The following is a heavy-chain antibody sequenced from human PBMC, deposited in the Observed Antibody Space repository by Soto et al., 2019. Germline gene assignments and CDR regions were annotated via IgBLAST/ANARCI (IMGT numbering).Heavy chain of an antibody. CDR1: GYTFNSYY. CDR3: VAEKPFTRWLDV. Sequence: ASVKVSCKASGYTFNSYYIHWLRQAPGEGLEWMALISPNGVDTFYAQKFQGRVTLTRDTSTDTVNMELSSLGSEDTAQYYCVAEKPFTRWLDVWGQGALVTVS. D-gene: IGHD3-16*01. V-gene: IGHV1-46*02. CDR2: ISPNGVDT. J-gene: IGHJ5*02.